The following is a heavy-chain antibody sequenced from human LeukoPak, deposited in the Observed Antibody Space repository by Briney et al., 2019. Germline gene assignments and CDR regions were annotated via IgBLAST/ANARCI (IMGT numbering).Heavy chain of an antibody. CDR2: IKQDGSEK. J-gene: IGHJ4*02. CDR3: ARGPPYSSGWSYFDY. Sequence: GGSLRLSCAASGFTFSTFWVNWVRQTPGKGLEWVANIKQDGSEKYYVDSVKGRFTISRDNAKNSLYLQMNSLRAEDTAVYYCARGPPYSSGWSYFDYWGQGTLVTVSS. V-gene: IGHV3-7*01. CDR1: GFTFSTFW. D-gene: IGHD6-19*01.